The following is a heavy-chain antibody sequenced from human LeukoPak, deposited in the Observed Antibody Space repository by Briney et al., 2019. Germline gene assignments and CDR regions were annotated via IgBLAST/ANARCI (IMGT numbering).Heavy chain of an antibody. CDR3: ARGGSDYYDSSGYGT. D-gene: IGHD3-22*01. Sequence: SETLSLTCSVSGGSISSHYWSWIRQPAGKGLEWIGRIYSSGSTNYNPSLKSRVTMSVDTSKNQFSLKLSSVTAADTAVYYCARGGSDYYDSSGYGTWGQGTLVTVSS. V-gene: IGHV4-4*07. CDR2: IYSSGST. CDR1: GGSISSHY. J-gene: IGHJ5*02.